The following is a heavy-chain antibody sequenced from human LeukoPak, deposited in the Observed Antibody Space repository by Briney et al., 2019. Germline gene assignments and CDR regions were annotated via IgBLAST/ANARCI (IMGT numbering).Heavy chain of an antibody. CDR1: GFTFSGSA. Sequence: PGGSLRLSCAASGFTFSGSAMHWVRQASGKGLEWVGRIRSKANSYATAYAASVKGRFTISRDDSKNTAYLEMKSLRAEDTAVYYCAKGVWVIRGVIGDAFDIWGQGTMVTVSS. J-gene: IGHJ3*02. CDR3: AKGVWVIRGVIGDAFDI. CDR2: IRSKANSYAT. D-gene: IGHD3-10*01. V-gene: IGHV3-73*01.